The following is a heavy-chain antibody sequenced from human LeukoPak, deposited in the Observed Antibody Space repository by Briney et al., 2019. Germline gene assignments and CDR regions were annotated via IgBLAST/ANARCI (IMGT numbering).Heavy chain of an antibody. J-gene: IGHJ5*02. CDR2: ISWNSGSI. CDR1: GFTFDDYA. CDR3: AKLTCSGGSCYSGWFDP. Sequence: GRSLRLSCAASGFTFDDYAMHWVRQAPGKGLEWVSGISWNSGSIGYADSVKGRFTISRDNAKNSLYLQMNSLRAEDTALYYCAKLTCSGGSCYSGWFDPRGQGTLVTVSS. D-gene: IGHD2-15*01. V-gene: IGHV3-9*01.